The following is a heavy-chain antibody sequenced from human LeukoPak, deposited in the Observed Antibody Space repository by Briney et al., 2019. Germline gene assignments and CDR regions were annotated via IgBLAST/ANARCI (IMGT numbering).Heavy chain of an antibody. J-gene: IGHJ4*02. Sequence: GGSLRLSCAASGFTFSSYAMSWVRQAPGKGLEWVSAISGSGGSTYYADSVKGRFTISRDNSKNTLYLQMNSLRAEDTAVYYCVKGGYYDSSGTFDYWGQGTLVTVSS. CDR2: ISGSGGST. CDR3: VKGGYYDSSGTFDY. V-gene: IGHV3-23*01. CDR1: GFTFSSYA. D-gene: IGHD3-22*01.